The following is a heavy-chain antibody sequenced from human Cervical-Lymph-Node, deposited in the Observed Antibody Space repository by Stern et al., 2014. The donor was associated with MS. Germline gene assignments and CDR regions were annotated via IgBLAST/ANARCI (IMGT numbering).Heavy chain of an antibody. Sequence: QITLKESGPALVKPTQTLTLTCTFSGFSLSTTGMCLSWIRQPPGKALEWLALLDWDGDKYYSTALKTRLTISKYTSKNQVVLTMTNMAPLDTATYFCVRAREGYYFDYWGQGIPVTVSS. D-gene: IGHD2-21*01. CDR3: VRAREGYYFDY. V-gene: IGHV2-70*01. J-gene: IGHJ4*02. CDR1: GFSLSTTGMC. CDR2: LDWDGDK.